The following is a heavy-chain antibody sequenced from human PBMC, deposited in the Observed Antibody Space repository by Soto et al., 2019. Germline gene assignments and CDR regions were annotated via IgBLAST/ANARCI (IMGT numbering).Heavy chain of an antibody. CDR2: ISGSGGST. CDR3: AKLYAAAAGKDALTDAFDI. D-gene: IGHD6-13*01. CDR1: GFTFSSYA. V-gene: IGHV3-23*01. J-gene: IGHJ3*02. Sequence: GGSLRLSCAASGFTFSSYAMSWVRQAPGKGLEWVSAISGSGGSTYYADSVKGRFTISRDNSKNTLYLQMNSLRAEDTAVYYCAKLYAAAAGKDALTDAFDIWGQGTMVTVSS.